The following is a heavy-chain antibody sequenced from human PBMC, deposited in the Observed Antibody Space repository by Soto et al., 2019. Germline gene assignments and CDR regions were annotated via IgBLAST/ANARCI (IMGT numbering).Heavy chain of an antibody. CDR1: GFTFSSYG. J-gene: IGHJ6*01. D-gene: IGHD3-10*01. CDR3: AKRDGDTGSIDNYYGMEV. V-gene: IGHV3-23*01. CDR2: ISGSGGNT. Sequence: GGSLRLSCAASGFTFSSYGMSWVRQAPGKGLEWVSAISGSGGNTHYADSVKGRFTISRDKSKNTLYLQRNSLRAEDTAVYYCAKRDGDTGSIDNYYGMEVWGRGCTGTVSS.